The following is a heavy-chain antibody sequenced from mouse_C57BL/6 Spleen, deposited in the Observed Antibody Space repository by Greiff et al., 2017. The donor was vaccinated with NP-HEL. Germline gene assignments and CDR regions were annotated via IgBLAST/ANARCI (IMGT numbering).Heavy chain of an antibody. J-gene: IGHJ3*02. V-gene: IGHV1-15*01. Sequence: VKLQQSGAELVRPGASVTLSCKASGYTFTDYEMHWVKQTPVHGLEWIGAIDPETGGTAYNQKFKGKAILTADKSSSTAYMELRSLTSEDSAVYYCTRLPTVVATRWGQGTLVTVSA. CDR1: GYTFTDYE. CDR2: IDPETGGT. CDR3: TRLPTVVATR. D-gene: IGHD1-1*01.